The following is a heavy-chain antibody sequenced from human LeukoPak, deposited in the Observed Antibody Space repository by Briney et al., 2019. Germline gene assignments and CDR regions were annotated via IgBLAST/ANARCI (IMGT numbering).Heavy chain of an antibody. J-gene: IGHJ4*02. V-gene: IGHV3-15*01. CDR3: TTEPLGYFDY. CDR1: GFTFSNAW. Sequence: TGGSLRLSCAASGFTFSNAWMSWVRQAPGKGLEWVGRIKSKADGGTTDYAAPVKGRFTISRDDSKNTLDLRMNSLKTEDTAVYYCTTEPLGYFDYWGQGALVIVSS. CDR2: IKSKADGGTT.